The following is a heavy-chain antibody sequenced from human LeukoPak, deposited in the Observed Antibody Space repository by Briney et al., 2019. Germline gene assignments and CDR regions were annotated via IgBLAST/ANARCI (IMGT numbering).Heavy chain of an antibody. CDR1: GGSISSGDYY. J-gene: IGHJ4*02. CDR2: IYYSGST. Sequence: SETLSLTCTVSGGSISSGDYYWSWIRQPPGKGLEWIGYIYYSGSTYYNPSLKSRVTISVDTSKNQFSLKLSSVTAADTAVYYCHLAHCSSTSCYTQPWGQGTLVTVSS. D-gene: IGHD2-2*02. V-gene: IGHV4-30-4*08. CDR3: HLAHCSSTSCYTQP.